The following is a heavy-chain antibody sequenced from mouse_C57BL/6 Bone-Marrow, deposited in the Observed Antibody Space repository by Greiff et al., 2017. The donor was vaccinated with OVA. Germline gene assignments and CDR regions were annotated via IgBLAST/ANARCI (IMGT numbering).Heavy chain of an antibody. CDR1: GFTFSDYG. CDR3: ARDWDVGYYDY. CDR2: ISNLAYSI. D-gene: IGHD4-1*01. J-gene: IGHJ2*01. V-gene: IGHV5-15*01. Sequence: EVKLMESGGGLVQPGGSLKLSCAASGFTFSDYGMAWVRQAPRTGPEWVAFISNLAYSIYYAETVTGRFTISRENAKNTLYLEMSSLRSEDTAMYYCARDWDVGYYDYWGQCTTLTASS.